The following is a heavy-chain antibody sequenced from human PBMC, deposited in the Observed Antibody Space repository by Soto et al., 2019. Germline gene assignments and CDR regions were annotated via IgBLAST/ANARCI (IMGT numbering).Heavy chain of an antibody. Sequence: ASVKVSCKASGYTFTSYGISWVRQAPGQGLEWMGWISAYNGNTNYAQKLQGRVTMTTDTSTSTAYMELRSLRSDDTAVYYCARNPLFSGDYDWFDPWGQGTLVTVSS. CDR3: ARNPLFSGDYDWFDP. CDR1: GYTFTSYG. V-gene: IGHV1-18*01. D-gene: IGHD4-17*01. CDR2: ISAYNGNT. J-gene: IGHJ5*02.